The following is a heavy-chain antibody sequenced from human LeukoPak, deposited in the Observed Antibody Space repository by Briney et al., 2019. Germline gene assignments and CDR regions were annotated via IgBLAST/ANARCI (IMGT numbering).Heavy chain of an antibody. Sequence: PGRSLRLSCAASGFTFSSYGMHWVRQAPGKGLEWVSGISGGGINTYYADSVKGRFTISRDNSKDTLWLQMNSLRVEDTAVYYCAKKGRGNDAFDIWGQGTMVTVSS. V-gene: IGHV3-23*01. D-gene: IGHD3-10*01. J-gene: IGHJ3*02. CDR2: ISGGGINT. CDR3: AKKGRGNDAFDI. CDR1: GFTFSSYG.